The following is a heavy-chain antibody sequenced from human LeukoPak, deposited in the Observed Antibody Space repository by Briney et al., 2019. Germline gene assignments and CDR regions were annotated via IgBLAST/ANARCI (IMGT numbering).Heavy chain of an antibody. Sequence: GGSLRLSCAASGFTFSGYWMSWVRQAPGKGLEWVANIKKDGSEKYNVDSVKGRFTISRDNANNSLYLQMNSLRAEDTAVYYCARGSKGRSKIDYWGQGTLVTVSS. CDR1: GFTFSGYW. J-gene: IGHJ4*02. CDR3: ARGSKGRSKIDY. CDR2: IKKDGSEK. D-gene: IGHD4-17*01. V-gene: IGHV3-7*01.